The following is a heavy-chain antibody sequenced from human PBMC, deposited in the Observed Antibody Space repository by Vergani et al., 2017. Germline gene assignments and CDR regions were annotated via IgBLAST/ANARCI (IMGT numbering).Heavy chain of an antibody. CDR1: GYTFTGYY. CDR3: ARDPDIVVVPAAIGAFDS. J-gene: IGHJ3*02. D-gene: IGHD2-2*01. Sequence: QVQLVQSGAEVKKPGASVKVSCKASGYTFTGYYMHWVRQAPGQGREWMGWINPNSGGTNYAQKFQGRVTKSRDTSISTAYMELSRLRSDDTAVYYCARDPDIVVVPAAIGAFDSGGQGTMVTVSS. CDR2: INPNSGGT. V-gene: IGHV1-2*02.